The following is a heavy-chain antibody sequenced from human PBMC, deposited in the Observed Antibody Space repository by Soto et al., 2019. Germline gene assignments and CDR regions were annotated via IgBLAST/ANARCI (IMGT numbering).Heavy chain of an antibody. V-gene: IGHV1-69*12. CDR2: IMPIFRTP. CDR1: GGTFSSSA. D-gene: IGHD3-3*02. Sequence: QVQLVQSGAEVKKPGSSVKVSCKASGGTFSSSAFSWVRQAPGQGLEWMGGIMPIFRTPDYAQKFQGRVTITADESTSTAYMELSSLRSEDTGVDYCARDKDRQQLGGNYYYIMDVWGQGTTVTVAS. CDR3: ARDKDRQQLGGNYYYIMDV. J-gene: IGHJ6*02.